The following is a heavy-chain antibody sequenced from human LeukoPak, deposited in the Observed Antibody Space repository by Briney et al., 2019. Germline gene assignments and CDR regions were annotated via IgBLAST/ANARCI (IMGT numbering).Heavy chain of an antibody. J-gene: IGHJ6*02. V-gene: IGHV1-69*05. CDR3: ARVPDYGGYYYYGMDV. CDR2: IIPIFGTA. Sequence: ASVKVSCKASGGTFSSYAISWVRQAPGQGLEWMGGIIPIFGTANYAQKLQGRVTMTTDTSTSTAYMELRSLRSDDTAVYYCARVPDYGGYYYYGMDVWGQGTTVTVSS. D-gene: IGHD4-23*01. CDR1: GGTFSSYA.